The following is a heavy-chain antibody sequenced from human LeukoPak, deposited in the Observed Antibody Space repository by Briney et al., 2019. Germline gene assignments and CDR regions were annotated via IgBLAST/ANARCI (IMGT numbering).Heavy chain of an antibody. Sequence: GGSLRLSCAASGFIFSTFDMSWVRQAPGKGLEWVSSISGSDSSTYYADSVKGRFTISRDNARNEMYLHMNSLRAEDTAVYYCARRLDSWGQGTLVTVSS. CDR3: ARRLDS. V-gene: IGHV3-48*01. CDR2: ISGSDSST. CDR1: GFIFSTFD. J-gene: IGHJ4*02.